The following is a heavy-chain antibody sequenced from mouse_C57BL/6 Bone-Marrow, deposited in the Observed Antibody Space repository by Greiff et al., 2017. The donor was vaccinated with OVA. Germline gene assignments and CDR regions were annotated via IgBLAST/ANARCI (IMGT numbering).Heavy chain of an antibody. CDR3: ARERGWGNYLFAY. J-gene: IGHJ3*01. CDR2: ISDGGSYT. V-gene: IGHV5-4*01. Sequence: EVKLMESGGGLVKPGGSLKLSCAASGFTFSSYAMSWVRQTPEKRLEWVATISDGGSYTYYPDNVKGRFTISRDNAKNNLYLQMSHLKSEDTAMYYCARERGWGNYLFAYWGQGTLVTVSA. D-gene: IGHD2-1*01. CDR1: GFTFSSYA.